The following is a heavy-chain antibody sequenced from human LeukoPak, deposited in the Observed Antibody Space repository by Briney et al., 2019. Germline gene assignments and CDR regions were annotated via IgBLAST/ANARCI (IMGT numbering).Heavy chain of an antibody. V-gene: IGHV4-59*11. CDR3: ARVSDSSGYSPDAFDI. Sequence: ADTLSLTCTVSGGSISSHYGGWIRQPPGKGREWIGYIDYSGSTNYNPSLESRVTISVDTSKNHFYLKLSSVTGAETAVYYCARVSDSSGYSPDAFDIWGQGTMVTVSS. J-gene: IGHJ3*02. D-gene: IGHD3-22*01. CDR1: GGSISSHY. CDR2: IDYSGST.